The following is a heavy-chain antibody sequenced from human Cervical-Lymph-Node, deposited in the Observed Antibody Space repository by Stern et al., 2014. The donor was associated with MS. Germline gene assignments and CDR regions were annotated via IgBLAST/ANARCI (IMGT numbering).Heavy chain of an antibody. J-gene: IGHJ4*01. D-gene: IGHD2-15*01. Sequence: EVQLVQSGGDLVQPGRSLRLSCAASGFTFDDYAMHWVRQVPGKGLEWVSAISWNSASIGYADSVKGRFTISRDNAKNSIYLHMNSLRPEDTALYYCAKASVLNYCGSGSCQGWFDYWGQGTLVTVSS. V-gene: IGHV3-9*01. CDR3: AKASVLNYCGSGSCQGWFDY. CDR2: ISWNSASI. CDR1: GFTFDDYA.